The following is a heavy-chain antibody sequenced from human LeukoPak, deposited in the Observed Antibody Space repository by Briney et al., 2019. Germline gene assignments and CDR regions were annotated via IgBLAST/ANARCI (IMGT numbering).Heavy chain of an antibody. CDR3: TRGSIAYYYMDV. D-gene: IGHD3-22*01. CDR2: ISGSGTI. Sequence: SETLSLTCTVSGGSINSYWSWIRQPAGKGLEWTGRISGSGTITYNPALQSRLSISIDTSKNQFSLKLSSVTAADTAVYYCTRGSIAYYYMDVWGKGTTVTISS. V-gene: IGHV4-4*07. J-gene: IGHJ6*03. CDR1: GGSINSY.